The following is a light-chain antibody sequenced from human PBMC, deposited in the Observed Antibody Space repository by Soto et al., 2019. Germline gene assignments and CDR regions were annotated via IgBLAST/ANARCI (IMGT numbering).Light chain of an antibody. CDR3: QRSGSAPPYI. Sequence: EIVMTQSPATLSVSPGERATLSCRASQSVSSNLAWYQQKPGQAPRLLIYGASTRATGIPARFSGSGSGTEFTLTISSLQSEDFAVYYCQRSGSAPPYIFGAGTRLDIK. CDR1: QSVSSN. J-gene: IGKJ2*01. V-gene: IGKV3-15*01. CDR2: GAS.